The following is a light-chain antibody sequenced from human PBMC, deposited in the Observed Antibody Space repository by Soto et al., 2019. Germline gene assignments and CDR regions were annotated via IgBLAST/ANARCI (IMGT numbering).Light chain of an antibody. Sequence: EIVLTQSRGTLSLSPGERASLSCRASESVSSSYLAWYQQKPGQAPRLLIYSASSRATGIPYRFSGSGSGTDFTLTIGSLEPEDFAVYYCQQYGSSPLTFGQGTKVDI. CDR2: SAS. CDR1: ESVSSSY. V-gene: IGKV3-20*01. CDR3: QQYGSSPLT. J-gene: IGKJ1*01.